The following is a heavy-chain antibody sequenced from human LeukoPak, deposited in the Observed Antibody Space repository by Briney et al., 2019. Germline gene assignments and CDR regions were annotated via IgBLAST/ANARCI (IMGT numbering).Heavy chain of an antibody. V-gene: IGHV3-23*01. CDR1: GFTFSSDS. J-gene: IGHJ4*02. D-gene: IGHD3-10*01. CDR2: ISGSGGST. Sequence: GGSLRLSCAASGFTFSSDSMNWVRQAPGKGLEWVSAISGSGGSTYYADSVKGRFTISRDNSKNTLYLQMNSLRAEDTAVYYCAKESLVRGVDYWGQGTLVTVSS. CDR3: AKESLVRGVDY.